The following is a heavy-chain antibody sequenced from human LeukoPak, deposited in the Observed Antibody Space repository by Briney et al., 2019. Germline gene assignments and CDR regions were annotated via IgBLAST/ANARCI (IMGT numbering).Heavy chain of an antibody. D-gene: IGHD4-17*01. J-gene: IGHJ4*02. CDR2: IYYSGST. Sequence: PSETLSLTCTVSGGSIISYYWSWIRQPPRKGLEWIGYIYYSGSTNSNPSLRSRVTISIDTSKNQFSLKLSSVTAADTAVYYCARARRHDYEPYSDYWGQGTLVTVSS. V-gene: IGHV4-59*01. CDR1: GGSIISYY. CDR3: ARARRHDYEPYSDY.